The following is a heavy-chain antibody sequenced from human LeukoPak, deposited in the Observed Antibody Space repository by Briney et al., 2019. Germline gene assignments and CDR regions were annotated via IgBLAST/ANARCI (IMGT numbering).Heavy chain of an antibody. V-gene: IGHV4-59*08. Sequence: SETLSLTCTVSGGSISSYYWSWIRQPPGKGLEWIGYTYYSGSTNYSPSLKSRVTISVDTSKNQFSLKLSSVTAADTAVYYCARHIAAAGTFDYWGQGTLVTVSS. CDR2: TYYSGST. CDR3: ARHIAAAGTFDY. J-gene: IGHJ4*02. CDR1: GGSISSYY. D-gene: IGHD6-13*01.